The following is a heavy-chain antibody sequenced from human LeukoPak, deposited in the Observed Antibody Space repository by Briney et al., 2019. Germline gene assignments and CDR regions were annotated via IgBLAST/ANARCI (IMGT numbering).Heavy chain of an antibody. Sequence: GGSLRLSCAASGFTFSSYAMSWVRQAPGKGLEWVSAISGSGGSTYYADSVKGRFTISRDNSKNTLYLQMNSLRAEDTAVYYCARGSGSYYQADNWFDPWGQGTLVTVSS. CDR3: ARGSGSYYQADNWFDP. D-gene: IGHD1-26*01. J-gene: IGHJ5*02. CDR1: GFTFSSYA. V-gene: IGHV3-23*01. CDR2: ISGSGGST.